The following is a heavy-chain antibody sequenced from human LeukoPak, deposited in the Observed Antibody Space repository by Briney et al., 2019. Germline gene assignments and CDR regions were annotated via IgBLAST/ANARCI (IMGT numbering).Heavy chain of an antibody. CDR3: ARGSSRSPRDAFDI. J-gene: IGHJ3*02. Sequence: GASVKVSCKASGGTFSSYAISWVRQAPGQGLEWMGIISPSGASTTYAQNFQGRVTMTRDMSTSTVYMELSSLKSEDTAVYYCARGSSRSPRDAFDIWGQGTMVTVSS. V-gene: IGHV1-46*01. CDR1: GGTFSSYA. CDR2: ISPSGAST.